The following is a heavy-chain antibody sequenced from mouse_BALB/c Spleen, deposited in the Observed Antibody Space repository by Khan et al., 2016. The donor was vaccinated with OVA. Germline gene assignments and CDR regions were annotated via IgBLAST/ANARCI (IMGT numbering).Heavy chain of an antibody. D-gene: IGHD1-1*01. V-gene: IGHV2-6-1*01. CDR3: ASQPYDHYNIMDY. J-gene: IGHJ4*01. CDR1: GFSLTNYG. Sequence: VQLQESGPGLVAPSQSLSITCTISGFSLTNYGVHWVRQPPGKGLEWLVVIWSDGSTNYNSTLKSRLTISQDNSESQVFLKMNSLQTDDTAMYVCASQPYDHYNIMDYWGQGTSVTVSS. CDR2: IWSDGST.